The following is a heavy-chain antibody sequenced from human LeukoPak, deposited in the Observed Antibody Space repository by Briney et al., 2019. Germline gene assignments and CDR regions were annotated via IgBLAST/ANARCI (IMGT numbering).Heavy chain of an antibody. CDR2: IYYSGST. V-gene: IGHV4-31*03. Sequence: PSQTLSLTCTVSGGSISSGGYYWSWIRQHPGKGLEWIGYIYYSGSTYYNPSLKSRVTISVDTSKNQFSLKLSSVTAADTAVYYCARGTNRIYYYGSGSYGYFDYWGQGTLVTVSS. J-gene: IGHJ4*02. CDR3: ARGTNRIYYYGSGSYGYFDY. CDR1: GGSISSGGYY. D-gene: IGHD3-10*01.